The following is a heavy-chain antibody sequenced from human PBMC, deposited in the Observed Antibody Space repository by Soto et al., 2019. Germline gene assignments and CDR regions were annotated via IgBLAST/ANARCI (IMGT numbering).Heavy chain of an antibody. CDR3: ARDAPSIAARNLYYFDY. CDR2: ISSSSSYI. D-gene: IGHD6-6*01. Sequence: GGSLRLSCAASGFTFSSYSMNWVRQAPGKGLEWVSSISSSSSYIYYADSVKGRFTISRANAKNSLYLQMNSLRAEDTAVYYCARDAPSIAARNLYYFDYWGQGTLVTVSS. V-gene: IGHV3-21*01. CDR1: GFTFSSYS. J-gene: IGHJ4*02.